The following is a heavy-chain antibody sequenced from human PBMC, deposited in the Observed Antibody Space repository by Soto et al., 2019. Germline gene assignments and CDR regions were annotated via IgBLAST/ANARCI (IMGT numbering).Heavy chain of an antibody. J-gene: IGHJ5*02. CDR2: IIPSFGTA. Sequence: GASVKVSCKASGGTFSSYAISWVRQAPGQGLEWMGGIIPSFGTANYAQKFQGRVTITADESTSTAYMELSSLRSEDTAVYYCARYSVVAATYWFDPWGQGTLVTVSS. CDR3: ARYSVVAATYWFDP. D-gene: IGHD2-15*01. V-gene: IGHV1-69*13. CDR1: GGTFSSYA.